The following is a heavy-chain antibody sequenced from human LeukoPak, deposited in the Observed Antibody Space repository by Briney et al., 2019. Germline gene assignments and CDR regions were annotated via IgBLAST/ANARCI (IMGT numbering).Heavy chain of an antibody. CDR3: ARSGGYGYYWFDP. D-gene: IGHD5-12*01. Sequence: PSETLSLTCTVSGGSISSYYWSWIRQPPGKGLEWIGYIYYSGSTNYNPSLKSRVTISVDTSKNQFSLKLSSVTAADTAVYYCARSGGYGYYWFDPWGQGTLVTVSS. V-gene: IGHV4-59*01. CDR1: GGSISSYY. J-gene: IGHJ5*02. CDR2: IYYSGST.